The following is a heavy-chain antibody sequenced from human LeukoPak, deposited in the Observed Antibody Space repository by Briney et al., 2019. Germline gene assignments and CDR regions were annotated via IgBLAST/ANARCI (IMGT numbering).Heavy chain of an antibody. CDR1: GFTFSSYA. Sequence: GGSLRLSCAASGFTFSSYAMSWVRQAPGKGLEWVSAISGSGGGTYYADSVKGRFTISRDNSKNTLYLQMNSLRAEDTAVYYCAKDRDIVVVPAALRNWGQGTLVTVSS. V-gene: IGHV3-23*01. CDR3: AKDRDIVVVPAALRN. J-gene: IGHJ4*02. D-gene: IGHD2-2*01. CDR2: ISGSGGGT.